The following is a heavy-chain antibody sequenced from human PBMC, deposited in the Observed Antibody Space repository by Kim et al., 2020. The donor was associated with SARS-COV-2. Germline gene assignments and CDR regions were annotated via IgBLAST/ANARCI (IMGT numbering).Heavy chain of an antibody. CDR2: TNESGSP. D-gene: IGHD3-3*01. CDR3: AGNRGLYDPYGMDV. CDR1: GGSLSGYY. J-gene: IGHJ6*02. Sequence: SETLSLTCDVYGGSLSGYYWSWIRQSPGKGLEWIGETNESGSPNYNPSLKSRVTMSVDTSKNQFSLRLSSVTAADTAVYFCAGNRGLYDPYGMDVWGQGTSVTVSS. V-gene: IGHV4-34*01.